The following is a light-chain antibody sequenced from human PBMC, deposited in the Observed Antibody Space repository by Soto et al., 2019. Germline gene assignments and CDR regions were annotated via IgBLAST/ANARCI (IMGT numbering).Light chain of an antibody. Sequence: DIQMTQSPSTLSWTGGDRVTVTCRASQSIGRWLAWYQQRLGEAPTLLIYDASSLESGVPSRFSGGGSETEFTLTISSLQPDDVATYYCQHYHDYPWTFGQGTKVDIK. J-gene: IGKJ1*01. V-gene: IGKV1-5*01. CDR3: QHYHDYPWT. CDR1: QSIGRW. CDR2: DAS.